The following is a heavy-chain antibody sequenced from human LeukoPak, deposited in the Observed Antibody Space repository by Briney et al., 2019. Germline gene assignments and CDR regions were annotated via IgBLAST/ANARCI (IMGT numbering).Heavy chain of an antibody. J-gene: IGHJ4*02. CDR1: GYTFTGYY. V-gene: IGHV1-2*02. D-gene: IGHD6-19*01. CDR3: ARDKSGSSGWYSYFDY. CDR2: INPNSGGT. Sequence: ASVKVSCKASGYTFTGYYMHWVRQAPGQGLEWMGWINPNSGGTNYAQKFQGRVTMTRDTSISTAYMELSRLRSDDTAVYYCARDKSGSSGWYSYFDYWGQGTLVTVSS.